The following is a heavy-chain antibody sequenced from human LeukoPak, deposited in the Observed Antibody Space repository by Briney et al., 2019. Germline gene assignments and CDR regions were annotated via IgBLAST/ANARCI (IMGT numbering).Heavy chain of an antibody. CDR1: GGSISSGSYY. CDR3: ARVVALGGNIIDY. J-gene: IGHJ4*02. CDR2: IYTSGST. D-gene: IGHD4-23*01. V-gene: IGHV4-61*02. Sequence: SSQTLSLTCTVSGGSISSGSYYWSWIRQPAGKGLEWIGRIYTSGSTNYNPSLKSRVTISVDTSKNQFSLKLSSVTAADTAVYYCARVVALGGNIIDYWGQGTLVTVSS.